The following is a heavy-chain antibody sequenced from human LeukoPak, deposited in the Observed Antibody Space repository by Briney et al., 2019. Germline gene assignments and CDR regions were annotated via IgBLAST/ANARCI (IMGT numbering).Heavy chain of an antibody. V-gene: IGHV3-23*01. Sequence: GGSLRLSCAASEFTFSNYAMNWVRQAPGKGLEWVSGISGGGGSTYYADSVKGRFTISRDNSKNTLYLQMDSLRAEDTALYYCAKGSGINHYHWIDPWGQGTLVTVSS. J-gene: IGHJ5*02. CDR1: EFTFSNYA. CDR2: ISGGGGST. D-gene: IGHD1-14*01. CDR3: AKGSGINHYHWIDP.